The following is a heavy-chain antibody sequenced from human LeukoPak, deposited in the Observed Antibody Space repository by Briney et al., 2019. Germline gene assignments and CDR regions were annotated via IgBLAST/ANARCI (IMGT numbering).Heavy chain of an antibody. CDR1: GYTFTSYD. D-gene: IGHD3-3*01. J-gene: IGHJ6*02. CDR2: MNPNSGNT. CDR3: ATSPFWSGYYTSYYYYGMDV. Sequence: GASVKVSCKASGYTFTSYDINWVRQATGQGLEWMGWMNPNSGNTGYAQKFQGRVTMTRNTSISTAYMELSSLRSEDTAVYYCATSPFWSGYYTSYYYYGMDVWGQGTTVTVSS. V-gene: IGHV1-8*01.